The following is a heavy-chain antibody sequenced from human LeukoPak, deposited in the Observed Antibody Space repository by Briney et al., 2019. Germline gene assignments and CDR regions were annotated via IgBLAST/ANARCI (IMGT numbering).Heavy chain of an antibody. CDR2: IYTSGRT. CDR1: GGSISSYY. V-gene: IGHV4-4*07. Sequence: KPSETLSLTCTVSGGSISSYYWSCIRQPAGKGLEWIGRIYTSGRTNYNPSLKSRVTMSVDTSKKQFSLKLSSVTAADTAVYYCARDPQLGPFDYWGQGTLVTVSS. CDR3: ARDPQLGPFDY. D-gene: IGHD6-6*01. J-gene: IGHJ4*02.